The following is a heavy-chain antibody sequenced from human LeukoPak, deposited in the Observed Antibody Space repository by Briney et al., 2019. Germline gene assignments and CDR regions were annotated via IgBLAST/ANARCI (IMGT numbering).Heavy chain of an antibody. J-gene: IGHJ4*02. Sequence: PGGSLRLSCAASGFTFRSYAMNWVRQAPGKGLEWVSAISGNGGSTYYADSVKGRFTISRDNSKNTLYLQMNSLRAEDTAVYYCAKTPGYSSPFGYWGQGTLVTVSS. V-gene: IGHV3-23*01. CDR2: ISGNGGST. D-gene: IGHD3-22*01. CDR3: AKTPGYSSPFGY. CDR1: GFTFRSYA.